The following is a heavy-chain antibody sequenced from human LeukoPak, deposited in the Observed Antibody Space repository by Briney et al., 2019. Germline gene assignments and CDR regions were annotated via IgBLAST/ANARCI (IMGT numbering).Heavy chain of an antibody. D-gene: IGHD6-19*01. CDR2: IYPGDSGT. Sequence: GESLKISCKGSGYSFTSYWIGWVRQMPGKGLEWMGIIYPGDSGTRYSPSFQGQVTISADKSISTAYLQWSSLKASDTAMYYCARQVAVPASTNWFDPWGQGTLVTVSS. CDR1: GYSFTSYW. J-gene: IGHJ5*02. V-gene: IGHV5-51*01. CDR3: ARQVAVPASTNWFDP.